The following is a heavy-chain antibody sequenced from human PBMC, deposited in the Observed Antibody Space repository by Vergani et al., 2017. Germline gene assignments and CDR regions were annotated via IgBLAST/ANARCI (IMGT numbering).Heavy chain of an antibody. Sequence: EVQLLESGGGLVQPGGSLRLSCAASGFTFSSYAMSWVRQAPGKGLEWVSAISGSGGSTYYADSVKGRFTISRDNSKTTLYLQMNSLRAEDTAVYYCAKESPAGYSSSYFFDYWGQGTLVTVSS. J-gene: IGHJ4*02. CDR3: AKESPAGYSSSYFFDY. V-gene: IGHV3-23*01. D-gene: IGHD6-6*01. CDR2: ISGSGGST. CDR1: GFTFSSYA.